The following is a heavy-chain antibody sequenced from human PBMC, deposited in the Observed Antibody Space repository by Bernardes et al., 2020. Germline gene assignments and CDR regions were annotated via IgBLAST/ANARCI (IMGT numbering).Heavy chain of an antibody. D-gene: IGHD2-2*01. Sequence: ASVNVSCKASGYTFTSYGISWVRQAPGQGLEWMGWISAYNGNTNYAQKLQGRVTMTTDTSTSTAYMELRSLRSDDTAVYYCAGGYCSSTSCSPFDYWGQGTLVTVSS. CDR1: GYTFTSYG. V-gene: IGHV1-18*01. CDR3: AGGYCSSTSCSPFDY. CDR2: ISAYNGNT. J-gene: IGHJ4*02.